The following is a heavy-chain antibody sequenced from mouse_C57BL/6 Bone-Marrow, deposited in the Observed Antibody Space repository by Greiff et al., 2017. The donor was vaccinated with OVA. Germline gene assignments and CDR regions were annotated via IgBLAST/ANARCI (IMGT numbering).Heavy chain of an antibody. J-gene: IGHJ3*01. V-gene: IGHV1-85*01. CDR3: ARGVLRSY. CDR2: IYPRDGST. CDR1: GYTFTSYD. D-gene: IGHD1-1*01. Sequence: VKLMESGPELVKPGASVKLSCKASGYTFTSYDINWVKQRPGQGLEWIGWIYPRDGSTKYNEKFKGKATLTVDTSSSTAYMGLHSLTSEDSAVYFCARGVLRSYWGQGTLVTVSA.